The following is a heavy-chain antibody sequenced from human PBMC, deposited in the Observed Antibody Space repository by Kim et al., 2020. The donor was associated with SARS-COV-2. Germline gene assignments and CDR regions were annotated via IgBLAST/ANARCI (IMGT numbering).Heavy chain of an antibody. J-gene: IGHJ5*02. Sequence: GGSLRLSCAASGFIFTDDWMTWVRQIPGKGMMFVSRISPGGAVTTYADPVKGRFTISRDNAKNTVYLHMNSLRTEDTAIYYCVRGQFLYESWGRGALVTVSS. V-gene: IGHV3-74*03. CDR1: GFIFTDDW. CDR3: VRGQFLYES. CDR2: ISPGGAVT. D-gene: IGHD3-16*01.